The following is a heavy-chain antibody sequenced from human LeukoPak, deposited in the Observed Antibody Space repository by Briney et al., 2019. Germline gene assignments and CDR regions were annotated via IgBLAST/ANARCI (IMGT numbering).Heavy chain of an antibody. CDR3: AKDVFRSSSWLKTDAFDI. D-gene: IGHD6-13*01. J-gene: IGHJ3*02. CDR1: GFTFSSYG. CDR2: ISGSGGST. Sequence: GGSLRLSCAASGFTFSSYGMSWVRQAPGKGLEWVSAISGSGGSTYYADSVKGRFTISRDNSKNTLYLQMNSLRAEDTAVYYCAKDVFRSSSWLKTDAFDIWGQGTMVTVSS. V-gene: IGHV3-23*01.